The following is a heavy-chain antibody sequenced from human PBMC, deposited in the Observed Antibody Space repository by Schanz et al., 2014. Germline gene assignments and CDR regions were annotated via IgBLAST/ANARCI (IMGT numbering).Heavy chain of an antibody. V-gene: IGHV1-46*01. CDR2: INPSGGST. D-gene: IGHD5-12*01. J-gene: IGHJ4*02. CDR3: ARDLSAYVGNYFDY. CDR1: GYTFTSDS. Sequence: QVQLVQSGAEVKKPGASVKVSCKASGYTFTSDSMHWVRQAPGQGLEWMGMINPSGGSTTYAQKCQGRVTMTRDTSTSTSYMELTSLRVDDTAVYYCARDLSAYVGNYFDYWGQGTLVTVSS.